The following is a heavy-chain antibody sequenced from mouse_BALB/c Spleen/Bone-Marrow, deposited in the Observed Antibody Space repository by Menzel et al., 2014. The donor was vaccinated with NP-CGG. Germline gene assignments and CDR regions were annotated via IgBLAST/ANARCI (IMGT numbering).Heavy chain of an antibody. D-gene: IGHD1-1*01. CDR2: IDPANGNT. CDR3: AYGSSYDYFDY. CDR1: GFNIKDTY. Sequence: EVQLQQSGAGLVKPGASVKLSCTASGFNIKDTYMHWVKQRPEQGLEWIGRIDPANGNTKYDPKFQGKATITADTSSNTAYLQLSSLTSEDTAVYYCAYGSSYDYFDYWGQGTTLTVSS. V-gene: IGHV14-3*02. J-gene: IGHJ2*01.